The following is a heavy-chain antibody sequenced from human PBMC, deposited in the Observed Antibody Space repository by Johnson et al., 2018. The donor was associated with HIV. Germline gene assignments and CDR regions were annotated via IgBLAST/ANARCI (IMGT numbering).Heavy chain of an antibody. Sequence: QVQLVESGGGVVQPGRSLRLSCAASGFTFSSYGMHWVRQAPGKGLEWVAVIWYDGSNKYYADSVKGRFTISRDNAKNSLYLQMNSLRAEDTAVYYCARSYCSGGSCYLGAFDIWGQGTMVTVSS. CDR3: ARSYCSGGSCYLGAFDI. D-gene: IGHD2-15*01. CDR1: GFTFSSYG. V-gene: IGHV3-33*01. J-gene: IGHJ3*02. CDR2: IWYDGSNK.